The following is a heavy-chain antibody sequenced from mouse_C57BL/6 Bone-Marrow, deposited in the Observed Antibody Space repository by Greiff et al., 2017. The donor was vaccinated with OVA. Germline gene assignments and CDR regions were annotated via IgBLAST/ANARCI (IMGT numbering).Heavy chain of an antibody. V-gene: IGHV1-81*01. Sequence: VKLMESGAELARPGASVKLSCKASGYTFTSYGISWVKQRTGQGLEWIGEIYPRSGNTYYNEKFKGKATLTADKSSSTAYMELRSLTSEDSAVYFCARGHYYGSSRLYWYFDVWGTGTTVTVSS. D-gene: IGHD1-1*01. CDR1: GYTFTSYG. CDR3: ARGHYYGSSRLYWYFDV. J-gene: IGHJ1*03. CDR2: IYPRSGNT.